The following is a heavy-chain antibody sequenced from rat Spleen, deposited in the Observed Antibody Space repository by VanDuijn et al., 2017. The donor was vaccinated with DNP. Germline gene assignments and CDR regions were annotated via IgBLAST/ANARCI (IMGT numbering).Heavy chain of an antibody. CDR1: AYSITTNY. J-gene: IGHJ4*01. CDR3: ASYYYDGYYAMDA. CDR2: ISYSGRT. V-gene: IGHV3-1*01. D-gene: IGHD1-12*02. Sequence: EVQLQESGPGLVKPSQSLSLTCSVTAYSITTNYWGWIRQFPGNKMEYIGHISYSGRTNYNPSLKRRISISRDTSKNQFFLHLNSVTTEDTATYYCASYYYDGYYAMDAWGQGTSVTVSS.